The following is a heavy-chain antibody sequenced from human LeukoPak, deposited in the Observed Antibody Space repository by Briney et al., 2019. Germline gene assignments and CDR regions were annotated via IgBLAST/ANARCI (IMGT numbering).Heavy chain of an antibody. Sequence: PGGSLRLSCAASGFTFSNYAMSWVRQAPGKGLEWVSGISNSGGSTYYADSVKGRFTISRDNSKNTLYLQMNSLRAEDTAIYYCAKSRNIVATIKFDYWAQGTLVTVSS. D-gene: IGHD5-12*01. CDR3: AKSRNIVATIKFDY. CDR1: GFTFSNYA. CDR2: ISNSGGST. V-gene: IGHV3-23*01. J-gene: IGHJ4*02.